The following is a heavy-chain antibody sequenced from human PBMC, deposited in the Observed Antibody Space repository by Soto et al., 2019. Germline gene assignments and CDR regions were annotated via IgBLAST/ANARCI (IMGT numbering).Heavy chain of an antibody. Sequence: EVQLVESGGGLVMPEESLRLSCAASGFTFIGYNMKWVRQAPGKGLEWVASISTSSIEIFYSDLVRGRFTIFRDNARNSLYLQMNSLRAEDTAVYCCATIGDHDGFDVWGQGTTVTVSS. CDR2: ISTSSIEI. CDR1: GFTFIGYN. D-gene: IGHD4-17*01. V-gene: IGHV3-21*06. J-gene: IGHJ3*01. CDR3: ATIGDHDGFDV.